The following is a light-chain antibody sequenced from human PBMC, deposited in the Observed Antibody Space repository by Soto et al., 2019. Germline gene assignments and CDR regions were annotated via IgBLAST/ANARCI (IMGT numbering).Light chain of an antibody. CDR1: SSDVAGYNF. J-gene: IGLJ3*02. Sequence: QSALTQPRSVSGSPGQSVTISCTGTSSDVAGYNFVSWYQQYTGKAPKLIIYEVTKRPSGVPDRFSGSKSGNTASLTVSGLQAEDEADYYCSSHAGIKNVVFGGGTKLTVL. CDR2: EVT. V-gene: IGLV2-8*01. CDR3: SSHAGIKNVV.